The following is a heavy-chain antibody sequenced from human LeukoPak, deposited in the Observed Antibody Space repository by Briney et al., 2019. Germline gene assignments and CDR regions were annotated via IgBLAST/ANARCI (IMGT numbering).Heavy chain of an antibody. Sequence: ASVKVSCKASGYTFTGYYMHWVRQAPGQGLEWMGWINPNSGGTNYAQKFQGRVTMTRDTSISTAYMELNSLRAEDTAVYYCARDRGWDRPKKIVGATDYWGQGTLVTVSS. CDR3: ARDRGWDRPKKIVGATDY. CDR2: INPNSGGT. D-gene: IGHD1-26*01. V-gene: IGHV1-2*02. CDR1: GYTFTGYY. J-gene: IGHJ4*02.